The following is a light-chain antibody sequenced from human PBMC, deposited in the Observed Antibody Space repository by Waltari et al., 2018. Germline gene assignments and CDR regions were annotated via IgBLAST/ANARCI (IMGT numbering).Light chain of an antibody. V-gene: IGLV6-57*04. CDR2: EDI. Sequence: NFMLTQPHPAPESPGMTVPIPCIRSRGSSTSYYVQCYQQRPGSAPTTVLYEDIQKPSGVPDRFSGSIDSSSNSASLTISGLKTEDEGDYFCQSYDSSNHGRVFGGGTKLTVL. CDR1: RGSSTSYY. J-gene: IGLJ2*01. CDR3: QSYDSSNHGRV.